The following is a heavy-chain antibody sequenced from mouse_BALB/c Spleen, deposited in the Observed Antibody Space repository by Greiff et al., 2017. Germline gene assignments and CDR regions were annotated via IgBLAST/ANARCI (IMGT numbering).Heavy chain of an antibody. CDR2: IYPGNVNT. J-gene: IGHJ4*01. CDR1: GYTFTSYY. V-gene: IGHV1S56*01. CDR3: ALTRAMDY. Sequence: QVQLQQSGPELVKPGASVRISCKASGYTFTSYYIHWVKQRPGQGLEWIGWIYPGNVNTKYNEKFKGKATLTADKSSSTAYMQLSSLTSEDSAVYFCALTRAMDYWGQGTSVTVSS. D-gene: IGHD2-12*01.